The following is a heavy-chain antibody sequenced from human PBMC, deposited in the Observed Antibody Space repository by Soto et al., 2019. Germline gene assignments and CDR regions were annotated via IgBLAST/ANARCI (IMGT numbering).Heavy chain of an antibody. CDR3: ARQSGSGYYTVAY. Sequence: QLQLQESGPGLVKPSETLSLTCTVSGGSISSSTYYWGWIRQPPGQGLEWIGNIYYGGRPYYTPSLKSRVAVSVDTSKNQCSLKLSSVTAAATAVYYCARQSGSGYYTVAYWGQGTLVTVSS. CDR2: IYYGGRP. D-gene: IGHD3-22*01. J-gene: IGHJ4*02. CDR1: GGSISSSTYY. V-gene: IGHV4-39*01.